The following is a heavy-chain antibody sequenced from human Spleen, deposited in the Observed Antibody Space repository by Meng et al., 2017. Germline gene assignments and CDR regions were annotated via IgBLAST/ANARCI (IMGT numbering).Heavy chain of an antibody. CDR1: GGSISSGDYY. CDR3: AREGRSHQVGVSVY. Sequence: QVQLQESGPGLGKPPQNPARTRTGSGGSISSGDYYWSWIRQPPGKGLEWIGYIYNSGSTYYNPSLKSRVTISVDTSKNQFSLKLRFVTAADTAVYYCAREGRSHQVGVSVYWGQGNLVTVSS. CDR2: IYNSGST. J-gene: IGHJ4*02. V-gene: IGHV4-30-4*01. D-gene: IGHD2-21*01.